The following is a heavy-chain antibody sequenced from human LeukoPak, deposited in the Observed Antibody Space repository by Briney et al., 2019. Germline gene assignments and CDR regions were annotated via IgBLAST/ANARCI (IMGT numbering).Heavy chain of an antibody. Sequence: GGSLRLSCAASGFTFSSYSMNWVRQAPGKGLEWVSYISISSTIYYADSVKGRFTISKDNAKNSLYLQMNSLRAEDTAVYYCARGPRGNYYGSGSYSYYYYYYYMDVWGKGTTVTVSS. J-gene: IGHJ6*03. V-gene: IGHV3-48*01. CDR3: ARGPRGNYYGSGSYSYYYYYYYMDV. CDR1: GFTFSSYS. D-gene: IGHD3-10*01. CDR2: ISISSTI.